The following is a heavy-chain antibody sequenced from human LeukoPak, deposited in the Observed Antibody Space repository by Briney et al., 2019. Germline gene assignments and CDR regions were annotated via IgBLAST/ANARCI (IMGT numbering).Heavy chain of an antibody. D-gene: IGHD4-17*01. V-gene: IGHV4-30-4*01. CDR2: IYYSGST. CDR1: GGSISSGDYY. J-gene: IGHJ4*02. CDR3: ARDRSDGDYQPGDY. Sequence: PSETLSLTCTVSGGSISSGDYYWSWIRQPPGKGLEWIGYIYYSGSTYYNPSLKSRVTISVDTSKNQFSLKLSSVTAADTAVYYCARDRSDGDYQPGDYWGQGTLVTVSS.